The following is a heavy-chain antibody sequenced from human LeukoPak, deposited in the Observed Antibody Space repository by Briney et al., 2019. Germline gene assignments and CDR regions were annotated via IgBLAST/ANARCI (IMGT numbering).Heavy chain of an antibody. Sequence: GGSLRLSCAASGFTFSSYWMSWVRQAPGKGLEWVANIKRDGSEKYYVDSVKGRFTISRDNAKNSLYLQMNSLRAEDTAVYYCARAIAADGGYYYYYMDVWGKGTTVTVSS. CDR1: GFTFSSYW. D-gene: IGHD6-13*01. CDR2: IKRDGSEK. J-gene: IGHJ6*03. CDR3: ARAIAADGGYYYYYMDV. V-gene: IGHV3-7*01.